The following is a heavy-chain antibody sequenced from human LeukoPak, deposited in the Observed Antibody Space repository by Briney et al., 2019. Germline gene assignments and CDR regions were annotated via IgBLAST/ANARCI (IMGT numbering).Heavy chain of an antibody. D-gene: IGHD4-17*01. Sequence: SETLSLTCTVSGRSICSLGGDWGWFRQPRGNGREWFWHIYYNGSTNNNPSLKSRFTLSEDTSQNQFALKLSSVTARASAVDYSAREPPSRYGDYEAFDIWGQGTMVTVSS. CDR1: GRSICSLGGD. CDR2: IYYNGST. V-gene: IGHV4-61*08. CDR3: AREPPSRYGDYEAFDI. J-gene: IGHJ3*02.